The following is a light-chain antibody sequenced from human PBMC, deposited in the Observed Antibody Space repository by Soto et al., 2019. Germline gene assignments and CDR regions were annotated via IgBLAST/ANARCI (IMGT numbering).Light chain of an antibody. CDR3: SSYPSSSTLVV. Sequence: QSALTQPRSVSGSPGQSVTISCTGTSSDVGTYTYVSWYQQHPGKAPKLIIYDVIKRPSGVPDRFSGSKSGNTASLTTSGLQAEDEADYHCSSYPSSSTLVVFGTGTKVTVL. V-gene: IGLV2-11*01. CDR1: SSDVGTYTY. CDR2: DVI. J-gene: IGLJ1*01.